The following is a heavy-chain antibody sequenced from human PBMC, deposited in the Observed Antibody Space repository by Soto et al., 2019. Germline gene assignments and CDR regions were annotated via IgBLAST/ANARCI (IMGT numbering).Heavy chain of an antibody. CDR2: ISPYNGNT. CDR1: GYTFSNFG. CDR3: ARDRLGVSVTGGGFDS. J-gene: IGHJ4*02. D-gene: IGHD2-8*01. Sequence: QVKLVKSGGEVKKPGASVKVSCKASGYTFSNFGLTWLRQAPGQGLELMGWISPYNGNTNYAQKLQGRLTMTTDTSTSTAYMELRSLRSDDTAVYYCARDRLGVSVTGGGFDSWGQGTLVTVSS. V-gene: IGHV1-18*01.